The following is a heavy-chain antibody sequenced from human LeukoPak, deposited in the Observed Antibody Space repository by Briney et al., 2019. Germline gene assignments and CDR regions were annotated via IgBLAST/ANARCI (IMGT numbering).Heavy chain of an antibody. Sequence: PGGSLRLSCAASGFTFSTYSMNWVRQAPGKGLEWVSYITTSGSSIYYADSVKGRFTISRDNSKNTLYLQMNTLRAEDTAVYYCAKVGYCSGGSCPYYFDYWGQGTLVTVSS. CDR2: ITTSGSSI. D-gene: IGHD2-15*01. J-gene: IGHJ4*02. CDR3: AKVGYCSGGSCPYYFDY. CDR1: GFTFSTYS. V-gene: IGHV3-48*01.